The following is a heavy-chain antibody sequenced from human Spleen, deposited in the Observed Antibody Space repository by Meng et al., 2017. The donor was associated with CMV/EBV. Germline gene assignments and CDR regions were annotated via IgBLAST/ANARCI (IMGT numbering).Heavy chain of an antibody. D-gene: IGHD3-3*01. J-gene: IGHJ4*02. CDR2: ISYDGSYK. CDR3: ARETQRNFDFWSGVGVLYFFDY. V-gene: IGHV3-30*04. CDR1: GFTFSSYA. Sequence: GESLKISCAASGFTFSSYAMHWVRQAPGKGLEWVAVISYDGSYKYYADSVKGRFTISRDNAKNSLYLQMNSLRVEDTAVYYCARETQRNFDFWSGVGVLYFFDYWGQGSLVTVSS.